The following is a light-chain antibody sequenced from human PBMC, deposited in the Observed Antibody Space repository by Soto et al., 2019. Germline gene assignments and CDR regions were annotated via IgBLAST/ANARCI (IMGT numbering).Light chain of an antibody. V-gene: IGKV3-20*01. CDR1: QSVSSSY. CDR2: GPS. CDR3: QQYGSSPRT. J-gene: IGKJ2*01. Sequence: EIVLTQSPGTLSLSPGERDTLSCRASQSVSSSYLAWYQQKPGQAPRLLIYGPSSRATGFPDRFSGSGSGTDFTLTISRLEPEDCAVYYCQQYGSSPRTFGQGTKLEIK.